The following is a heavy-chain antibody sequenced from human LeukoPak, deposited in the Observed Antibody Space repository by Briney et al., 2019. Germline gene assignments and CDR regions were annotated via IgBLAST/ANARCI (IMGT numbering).Heavy chain of an antibody. V-gene: IGHV4-59*08. CDR2: IYYSGST. CDR3: ARQVLASSGSILGWFDP. D-gene: IGHD3-22*01. Sequence: SETLSLTCTVSGGSISSYYWSWIRQPPGKGLEWIGYIYYSGSTNYNPSLKSRVTISVDTSKNQFSLKLISVPDADTAVYYCARQVLASSGSILGWFDPWGQGTLVTVSS. J-gene: IGHJ5*02. CDR1: GGSISSYY.